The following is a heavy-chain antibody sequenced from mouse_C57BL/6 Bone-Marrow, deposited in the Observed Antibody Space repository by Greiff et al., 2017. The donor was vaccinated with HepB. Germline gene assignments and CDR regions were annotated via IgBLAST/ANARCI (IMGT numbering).Heavy chain of an antibody. J-gene: IGHJ3*01. CDR2: ISSGGSYT. CDR3: ARRELGPFAY. V-gene: IGHV5-6*01. Sequence: DVQLQESGGDLVKPGGSLKLSCAASGFTFSSYGMSWVRQTPDKRLEWVATISSGGSYTYYPDSVKGRFTISRDNAKNTLYLQMSSLKSEDTAMYYCARRELGPFAYWGQGTLVTVSA. CDR1: GFTFSSYG. D-gene: IGHD4-1*01.